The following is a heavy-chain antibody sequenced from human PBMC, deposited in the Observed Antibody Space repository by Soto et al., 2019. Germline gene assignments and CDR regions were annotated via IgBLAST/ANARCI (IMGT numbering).Heavy chain of an antibody. V-gene: IGHV4-61*01. D-gene: IGHD3-9*01. CDR3: ARDSGILTGYYNAPYYYYGMDV. Sequence: SVSCCGRRISKKKGKGLEWIGYIYYSGSTNYNPSLKSRVTISVDTSKNQFSLKLSSVTAADTAVYYCARDSGILTGYYNAPYYYYGMDVWGQGTTVTVSS. J-gene: IGHJ6*02. CDR1: SVSCC. CDR2: IYYSGST.